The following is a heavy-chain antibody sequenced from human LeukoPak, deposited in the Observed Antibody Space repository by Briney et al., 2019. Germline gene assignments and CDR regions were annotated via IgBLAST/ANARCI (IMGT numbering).Heavy chain of an antibody. CDR2: ISYDGSNK. J-gene: IGHJ6*02. V-gene: IGHV3-30*04. Sequence: PGRSLRLSCAASGFTFSSYAMHWVRQAPGKGLEWVAVISYDGSNKYYADSVKGRFTISRDNSKNTLYLQMNSLRAEDTAVYYCARDLARWVRGVSAVHYYYGMDVWGQGTTVTVSS. CDR3: ARDLARWVRGVSAVHYYYGMDV. D-gene: IGHD3-10*01. CDR1: GFTFSSYA.